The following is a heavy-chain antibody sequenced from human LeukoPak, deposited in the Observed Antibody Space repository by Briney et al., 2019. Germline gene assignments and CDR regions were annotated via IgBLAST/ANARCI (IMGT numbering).Heavy chain of an antibody. CDR1: GGSISSYY. V-gene: IGHV4-4*07. J-gene: IGHJ6*03. D-gene: IGHD3-10*01. CDR3: ARDLPYYYGSGSTQDYYYMDV. CDR2: IYTSGST. Sequence: SETLSLTCTVSGGSISSYYWSWIRQPPGKGLEWIGRIYTSGSTNYNPSLKSRVTMSVDTSKNQFPLKLSSVTAADTAVYYCARDLPYYYGSGSTQDYYYMDVWGKGTTVTVSS.